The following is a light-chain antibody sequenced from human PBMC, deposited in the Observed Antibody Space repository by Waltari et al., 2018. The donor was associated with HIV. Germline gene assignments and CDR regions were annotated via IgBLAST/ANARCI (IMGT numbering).Light chain of an antibody. Sequence: IVMTQSPLSLSVTPGEPASISCTSSQSLNNYLAWYLQKPGQSPQLLVYLGSTRASGVPDRFSGSGSGTDFTLMITKVEADDVWVYYCMQSLQPPLTFGGGTKVEIK. J-gene: IGKJ4*01. V-gene: IGKV2-28*01. CDR2: LGS. CDR1: QSLNNY. CDR3: MQSLQPPLT.